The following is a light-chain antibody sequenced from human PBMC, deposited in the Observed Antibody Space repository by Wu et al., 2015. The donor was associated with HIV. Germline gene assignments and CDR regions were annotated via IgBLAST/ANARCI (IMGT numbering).Light chain of an antibody. V-gene: IGKV3-20*01. Sequence: EIVLTQSPGTLSLSPGERATLSCRASQSVTSSYLGWYQQKPGQAPRLLIYGASNRATGIPDRFSGSESGTDFTLTISRLEPEDFAVYYCQQYGNSPYSFGQGTKLQIK. J-gene: IGKJ2*03. CDR3: QQYGNSPYS. CDR2: GAS. CDR1: QSVTSSY.